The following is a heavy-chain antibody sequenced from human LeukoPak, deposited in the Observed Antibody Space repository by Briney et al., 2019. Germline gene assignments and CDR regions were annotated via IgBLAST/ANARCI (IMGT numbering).Heavy chain of an antibody. J-gene: IGHJ6*02. Sequence: ASVKVSCTASGYTFTSYYMHWVRQAPGQGLEWMGIINPSGGSTSYAQKFQGRVTMTRDTSTSTVYMELSSLRSEDTAVYYCASWPLRRYGMDVWGQGTTVTVSS. CDR3: ASWPLRRYGMDV. V-gene: IGHV1-46*01. CDR2: INPSGGST. CDR1: GYTFTSYY.